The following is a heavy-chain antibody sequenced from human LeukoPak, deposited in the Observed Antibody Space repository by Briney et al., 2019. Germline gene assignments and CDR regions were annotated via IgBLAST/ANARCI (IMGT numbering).Heavy chain of an antibody. CDR3: ARTGNGMVRVQDDP. CDR2: INPSGGST. J-gene: IGHJ5*02. D-gene: IGHD3-10*01. V-gene: IGHV1-46*01. CDR1: GYTFTSYY. Sequence: ASVKVSCKASGYTFTSYYMHWVRQAPGQGLEWMGIINPSGGSTSYAQKLQGRVTMTTDTSTSTAYMELRSLRSDDTAVYYCARTGNGMVRVQDDPWGQGTLVTVSS.